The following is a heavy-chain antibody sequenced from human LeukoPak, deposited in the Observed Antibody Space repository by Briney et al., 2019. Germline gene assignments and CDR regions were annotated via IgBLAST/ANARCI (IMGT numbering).Heavy chain of an antibody. CDR3: ARDDSGSQQSC. CDR1: DFTFSSYG. J-gene: IGHJ4*02. D-gene: IGHD1-26*01. V-gene: IGHV3-33*01. Sequence: PGGSLRLSCAASDFTFSSYGMHWVRQAPGKGLEWVAIIGYDGTNKYYTDSVKGRFTISRDNSKNTLYLEMNSPRAEDTAVYYCARDDSGSQQSCWGQGTLVTVSS. CDR2: IGYDGTNK.